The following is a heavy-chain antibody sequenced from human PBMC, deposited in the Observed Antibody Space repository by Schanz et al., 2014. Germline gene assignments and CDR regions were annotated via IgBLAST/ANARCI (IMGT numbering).Heavy chain of an antibody. D-gene: IGHD6-13*01. J-gene: IGHJ6*04. Sequence: QVQLVQSGAEVKKPGASVKVSCKASGYTFISYGIKWVRQAPGQGLEWMGWISAYNGHTDYAQKLQGRVTLTTDTSASTSYMELRNLKSDDTAVDSCARYRVAAAHYSYFFYCLDAWATGITVIVSS. V-gene: IGHV1-18*01. CDR2: ISAYNGHT. CDR1: GYTFISYG. CDR3: ARYRVAAAHYSYFFYCLDA.